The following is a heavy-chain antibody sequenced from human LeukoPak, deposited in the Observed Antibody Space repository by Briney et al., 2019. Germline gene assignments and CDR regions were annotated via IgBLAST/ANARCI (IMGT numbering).Heavy chain of an antibody. V-gene: IGHV3-74*01. CDR3: AYGGAVNY. Sequence: GGSLRLSCAASGFTFSNSWMNWVRQAPGKGLVWISRIKSEASSIGYADSVKGRFTISRDDAKNTLYLEMTSLKVEDTAIYYCAYGGAVNYWGQGTLVTVS. J-gene: IGHJ4*02. CDR2: IKSEASSI. CDR1: GFTFSNSW. D-gene: IGHD4-17*01.